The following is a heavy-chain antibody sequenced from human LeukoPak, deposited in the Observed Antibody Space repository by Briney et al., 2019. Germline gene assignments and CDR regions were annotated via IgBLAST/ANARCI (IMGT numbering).Heavy chain of an antibody. J-gene: IGHJ4*02. CDR1: SVSFSGYY. CDR2: INHSGST. D-gene: IGHD3-22*01. CDR3: ARGHYENDY. V-gene: IGHV4-34*01. Sequence: SETLSLTCAVYSVSFSGYYWSWIRQPPGKGLEWIGEINHSGSTNYNPSVKSRVTISVDTSKNQFSLKLSSVTAADTAVYYCARGHYENDYWGQGTLVTVSS.